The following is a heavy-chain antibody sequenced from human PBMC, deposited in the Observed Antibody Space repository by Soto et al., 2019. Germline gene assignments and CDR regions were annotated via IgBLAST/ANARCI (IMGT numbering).Heavy chain of an antibody. CDR2: IWYDGSNK. CDR3: ARGLRYFDWFPYGMDV. Sequence: PGGSLRLSCAASGFTFSSYGMHWVRQAPGKGLEWVAVIWYDGSNKYYADSVKGRFTISRDNSKNTLYLQMNSLRAEDTAVYYCARGLRYFDWFPYGMDVWGQGTTVTVSS. V-gene: IGHV3-33*01. CDR1: GFTFSSYG. J-gene: IGHJ6*02. D-gene: IGHD3-9*01.